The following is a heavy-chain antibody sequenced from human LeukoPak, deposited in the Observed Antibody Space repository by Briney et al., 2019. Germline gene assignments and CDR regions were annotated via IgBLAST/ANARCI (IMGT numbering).Heavy chain of an antibody. Sequence: GGSLRLSCAASGFAVSSNYMSWVRQAPGKGLEWVSVIYSGGSTYYADSVKGRFTISRDNSKNTLYLQMNSLRAEDTAVYYCARVTPNIVVVPAAIRGYYYYMDVWGKGTTVTVSS. CDR3: ARVTPNIVVVPAAIRGYYYYMDV. CDR1: GFAVSSNY. J-gene: IGHJ6*03. CDR2: IYSGGST. V-gene: IGHV3-66*02. D-gene: IGHD2-2*02.